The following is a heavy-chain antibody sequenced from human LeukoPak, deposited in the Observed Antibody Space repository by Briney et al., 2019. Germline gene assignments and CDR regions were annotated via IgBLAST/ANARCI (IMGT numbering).Heavy chain of an antibody. J-gene: IGHJ4*02. D-gene: IGHD3-10*01. CDR3: ARDSPDGSGTYYNDSPDY. CDR1: GYTLSSYG. CDR2: ISAYNGNT. V-gene: IGHV1-18*01. Sequence: ASVKVSCKASGYTLSSYGISWVRQAPGQRLEWMGWISAYNGNTNYRQKLQGRVTMTTDTSTSTAYMDLRSLRSDDTAIYYCARDSPDGSGTYYNDSPDYWGQGTLVTVSS.